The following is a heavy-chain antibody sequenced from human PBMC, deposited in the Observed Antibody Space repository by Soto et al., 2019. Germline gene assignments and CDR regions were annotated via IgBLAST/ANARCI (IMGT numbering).Heavy chain of an antibody. CDR1: GFTFSSYG. J-gene: IGHJ6*02. CDR2: ISYDGSNK. Sequence: QVQLVESGGGVVQPGRSLRLSCAASGFTFSSYGMHWVRKAPGKGLEGVAVISYDGSNKYYADSVKGRFTISRDNSKNTLYLQMNSLRAEDTAVYYCAKQKWLVGGYYYYGMDVWGQGTTVTVSS. V-gene: IGHV3-30*18. D-gene: IGHD6-19*01. CDR3: AKQKWLVGGYYYYGMDV.